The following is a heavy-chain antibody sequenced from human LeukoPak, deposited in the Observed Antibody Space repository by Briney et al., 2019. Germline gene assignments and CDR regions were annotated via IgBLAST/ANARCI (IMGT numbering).Heavy chain of an antibody. CDR2: IYYSGST. Sequence: SETLSVTCTVSGGSVSSGSYYWSWIRQPPGKGLEWIGYIYYSGSTNYNPSLKSRVTISVDTSKNQFSLKLSSVTAADTAVYYCARVHGDYEFFDYWGQGTLVTVSS. CDR3: ARVHGDYEFFDY. J-gene: IGHJ4*02. D-gene: IGHD4-17*01. V-gene: IGHV4-61*01. CDR1: GGSVSSGSYY.